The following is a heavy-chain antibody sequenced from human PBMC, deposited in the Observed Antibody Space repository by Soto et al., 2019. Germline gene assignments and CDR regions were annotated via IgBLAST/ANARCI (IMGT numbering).Heavy chain of an antibody. V-gene: IGHV3-23*01. D-gene: IGHD5-18*01. Sequence: GGSLRLSCAASGFTFSSYAMSWARQAPGKGLEWVSAISGSGGSTDYADSVKGRFTISRDNSKNTLYVQMNSLRAEDTAVYYCATPVDTTMIITDYWGQGTLVTVSS. J-gene: IGHJ4*02. CDR3: ATPVDTTMIITDY. CDR2: ISGSGGST. CDR1: GFTFSSYA.